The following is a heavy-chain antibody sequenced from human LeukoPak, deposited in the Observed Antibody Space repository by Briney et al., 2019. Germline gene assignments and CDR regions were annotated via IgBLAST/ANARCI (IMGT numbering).Heavy chain of an antibody. CDR3: TTTRGFLDY. V-gene: IGHV3-15*01. J-gene: IGHJ4*02. CDR1: GFTFSNAW. Sequence: GGSLRLSCAASGFTFSNAWMSWVRQAPGKGLEWVGRIKSKIDGGTTDYAAPVKGRFTISRDDSKNTLYLQMNSLKTEDTAVYYCTTTRGFLDYWGQGTLVTVSS. CDR2: IKSKIDGGTT.